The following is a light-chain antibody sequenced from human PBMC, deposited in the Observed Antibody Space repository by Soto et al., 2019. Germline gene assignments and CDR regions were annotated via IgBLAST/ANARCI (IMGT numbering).Light chain of an antibody. CDR3: SSYTGGNPSYV. CDR2: DVN. J-gene: IGLJ1*01. Sequence: QSALTQPASVSGSPGQSITISCTGTISDIGGYNFISWYQHHPGKAPKLVIYDVNNRPSGISYRFSGSKSGNTASLTVSGLQAEDEADYYCSSYTGGNPSYVFGTGTKVTVL. CDR1: ISDIGGYNF. V-gene: IGLV2-14*01.